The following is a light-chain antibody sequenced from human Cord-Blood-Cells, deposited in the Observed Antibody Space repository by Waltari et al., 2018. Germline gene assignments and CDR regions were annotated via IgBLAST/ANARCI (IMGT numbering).Light chain of an antibody. Sequence: QSALPQPASVSGSPGQSITISCTGTSSDVGGYNYVSWYHHHPGKAPKPMIYDVSNRPSGVSIRFSCTKSGNTASLTISGPQAEDEAYYYCSSYTSSSTLVFGTGTKVTVL. V-gene: IGLV2-14*03. J-gene: IGLJ1*01. CDR2: DVS. CDR1: SSDVGGYNY. CDR3: SSYTSSSTLV.